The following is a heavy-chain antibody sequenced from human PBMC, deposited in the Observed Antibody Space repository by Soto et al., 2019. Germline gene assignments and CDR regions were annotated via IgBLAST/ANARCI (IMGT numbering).Heavy chain of an antibody. J-gene: IGHJ4*02. CDR1: GGSISSYY. Sequence: ETLSLTCTVSGGSISSYYWSWIRQPPGKGLEWIGYIYYSGSTNYNPSLKSRVTISVDTSKNQFSLKLSSVTAADTAVYYCARARYGDYVGYWGQGTLVTVSS. D-gene: IGHD4-17*01. CDR2: IYYSGST. CDR3: ARARYGDYVGY. V-gene: IGHV4-59*01.